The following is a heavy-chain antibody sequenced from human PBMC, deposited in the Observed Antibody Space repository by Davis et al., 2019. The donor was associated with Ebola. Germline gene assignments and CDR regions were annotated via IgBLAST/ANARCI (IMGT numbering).Heavy chain of an antibody. CDR2: VYYSGST. V-gene: IGHV4-59*12. J-gene: IGHJ6*02. CDR1: GSSISSSY. CDR3: ARWGMDV. Sequence: WGSLTLSCTVSGSSISSSYLSWIRQPPGKGLEWIGYVYYSGSTNYNPSLKSRVTISVDTSKNQFSLKLSSVTAADTAVYYCARWGMDVWGQGTTVTVSS.